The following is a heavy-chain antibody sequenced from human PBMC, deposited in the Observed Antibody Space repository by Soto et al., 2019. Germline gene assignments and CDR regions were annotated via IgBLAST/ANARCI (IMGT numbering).Heavy chain of an antibody. CDR2: ISYDGSNK. Sequence: GGSLRLSCAASGFTFSSYAMHWVRQAPGKGLEWVAVISYDGSNKYYADSVKGRFTISRDNSKNTLYLQMNSLRAEDTAVYYCAREAGAYYYYYYMDVWGKGTTVTVSS. J-gene: IGHJ6*03. V-gene: IGHV3-30-3*01. CDR1: GFTFSSYA. CDR3: AREAGAYYYYYYMDV.